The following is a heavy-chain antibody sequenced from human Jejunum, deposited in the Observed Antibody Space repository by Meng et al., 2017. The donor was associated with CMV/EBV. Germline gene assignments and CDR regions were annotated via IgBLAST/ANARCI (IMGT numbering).Heavy chain of an antibody. Sequence: LKISCAASGFTFTNYAMSWVRQAPGKGLEWVSVISGKGDNTYYADSVKGRFTISRDNSKNTMYLQMSGLRAEDTAIYYCAKVWGNWGQGTLVTVSS. CDR3: AKVWGN. J-gene: IGHJ4*02. V-gene: IGHV3-23*01. D-gene: IGHD1-26*01. CDR2: ISGKGDNT. CDR1: GFTFTNYA.